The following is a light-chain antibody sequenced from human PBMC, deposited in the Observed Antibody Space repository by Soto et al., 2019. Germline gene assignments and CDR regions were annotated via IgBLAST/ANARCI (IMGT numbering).Light chain of an antibody. J-gene: IGLJ1*01. CDR1: STDLHNNNY. V-gene: IGLV2-14*03. CDR3: SSYTPIRNCYA. CDR2: HVS. Sequence: QSAHTEHACVWGTTEQKITISCTGTSTDLHNNNYVSWYQQHPGRAPKLIIYHVSYRPSGVPNRFSGSKSDSSASLTISGLQAEDEADYFFSSYTPIRNCYAVGT.